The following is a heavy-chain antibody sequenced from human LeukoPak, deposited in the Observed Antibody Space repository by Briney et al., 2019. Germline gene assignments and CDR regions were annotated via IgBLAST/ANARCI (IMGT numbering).Heavy chain of an antibody. J-gene: IGHJ4*02. CDR2: IIPILGIA. CDR1: GGTFSSYA. V-gene: IGHV1-69*04. CDR3: ARVRFRRGYSGYDVGVSDY. Sequence: ASVKVSCKASGGTFSSYAISWVRQAPGQGLEWMGRIIPILGIANYAQKFQGRVMITADKSTSTAYMELSSLRSEDTAVYYCARVRFRRGYSGYDVGVSDYWGQGTLVTVSS. D-gene: IGHD5-12*01.